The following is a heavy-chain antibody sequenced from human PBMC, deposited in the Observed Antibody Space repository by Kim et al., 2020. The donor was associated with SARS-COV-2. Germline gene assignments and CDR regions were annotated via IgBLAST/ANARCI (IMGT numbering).Heavy chain of an antibody. D-gene: IGHD6-19*01. CDR3: ARRQFTSGWYYFDY. V-gene: IGHV3-74*01. Sequence: YADSVKGRFTISRDNAKNTPSLQMNSLRAEDTGVYYCARRQFTSGWYYFDYWGQGTLVTVSS. J-gene: IGHJ4*02.